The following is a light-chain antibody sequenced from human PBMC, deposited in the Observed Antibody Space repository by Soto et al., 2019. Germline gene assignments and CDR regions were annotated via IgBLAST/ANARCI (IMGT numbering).Light chain of an antibody. CDR3: QQYNNWPPFT. CDR2: DAS. J-gene: IGKJ3*01. CDR1: QSVGSK. Sequence: EIVMTKSPATLSVSPGERASLSCRASQSVGSKLAWYQHKPGQAPRLLIYDASTRATGFPARFSGSGSGTELTLTISSLQPEDFAVYYCQQYNNWPPFTFGPGTKVDIK. V-gene: IGKV3-15*01.